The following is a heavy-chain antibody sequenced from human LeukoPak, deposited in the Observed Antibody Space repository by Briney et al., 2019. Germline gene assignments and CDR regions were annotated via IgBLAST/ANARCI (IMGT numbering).Heavy chain of an antibody. D-gene: IGHD3-22*01. Sequence: ASVKVSCKASGYTFTSYGISWVRQAPGQGLEWMGWISAYNGNTNYAQKLQGRVTMTTDTSTSTAYMELRSLRSDDTAVYYCARDARDYYDSSGFLFDYWGQGTLVTVSS. CDR1: GYTFTSYG. V-gene: IGHV1-18*01. CDR3: ARDARDYYDSSGFLFDY. J-gene: IGHJ4*02. CDR2: ISAYNGNT.